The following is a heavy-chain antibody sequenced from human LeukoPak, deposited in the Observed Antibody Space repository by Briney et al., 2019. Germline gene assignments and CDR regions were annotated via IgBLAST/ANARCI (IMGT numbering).Heavy chain of an antibody. CDR2: IIPIFGTT. D-gene: IGHD2-15*01. Sequence: AASVKLSCKSSGGTFTSYAISWERQAPGQGLEWMGGIIPIFGTTNYSQTFQDRVTITADDPPSTVYLELSSLRSEDTAVYYCGKVESAYCSGVNCYFNWFDTWGQGTLVTVSS. CDR1: GGTFTSYA. V-gene: IGHV1-69*13. J-gene: IGHJ5*02. CDR3: GKVESAYCSGVNCYFNWFDT.